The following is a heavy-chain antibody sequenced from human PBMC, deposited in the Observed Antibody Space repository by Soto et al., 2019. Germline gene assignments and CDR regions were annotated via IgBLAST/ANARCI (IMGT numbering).Heavy chain of an antibody. CDR1: GYTFTSYG. D-gene: IGHD3-22*01. Sequence: ASVKVSCKASGYTFTSYGISWVRQAPGQGLEWMGWISAYNGNTNYAQKLQGRVTMTTDTSTSTAYMELRSLRSDDTAVYYCARSSSGYLSNYYYGMDVWGQGTTVTVSS. CDR2: ISAYNGNT. CDR3: ARSSSGYLSNYYYGMDV. J-gene: IGHJ6*02. V-gene: IGHV1-18*01.